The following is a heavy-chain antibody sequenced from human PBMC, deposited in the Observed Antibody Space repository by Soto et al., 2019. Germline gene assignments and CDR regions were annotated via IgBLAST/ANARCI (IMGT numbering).Heavy chain of an antibody. CDR2: IYWDDDK. Sequence: QITLKESGPTLVQPTQTLTLTCTVSGFSLRTSGVGVGWIRQPPGKALEWLALIYWDDDKRYSPSLKSSRTSTKDTSNNHVVFTMTNMDPADPAPYYWANYPLRSLTFDYWGQGSLVTVSS. J-gene: IGHJ4*02. CDR1: GFSLRTSGVG. V-gene: IGHV2-5*02. CDR3: ANYPLRSLTFDY.